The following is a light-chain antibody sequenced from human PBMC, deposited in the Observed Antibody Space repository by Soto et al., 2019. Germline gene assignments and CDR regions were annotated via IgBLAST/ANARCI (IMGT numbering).Light chain of an antibody. CDR3: QQYNSYWT. Sequence: DIQMTQSPSTLSASVGDRVTITCRASQSISSWLAWYQQKPGKAPKLLLYKASSLEIGVPSRFSGSGSGTEFTLTISSRQPDDFATYYCQQYNSYWTFGQGTKVEMK. CDR2: KAS. J-gene: IGKJ1*01. CDR1: QSISSW. V-gene: IGKV1-5*03.